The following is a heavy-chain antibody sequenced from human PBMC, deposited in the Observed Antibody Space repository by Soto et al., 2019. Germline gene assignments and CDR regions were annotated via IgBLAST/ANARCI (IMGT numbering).Heavy chain of an antibody. Sequence: ASVKVSCKASGYTFTSYGISWVRQAPGQGLEWMGWISAYNGNTNYAQKLQGRVTMTTDTSTSTAYMELRSLRSDDTAVYYCARVGDYYGDYLRGQEPWWWGQGTLVTVSS. CDR3: ARVGDYYGDYLRGQEPWW. D-gene: IGHD4-17*01. CDR1: GYTFTSYG. V-gene: IGHV1-18*01. CDR2: ISAYNGNT. J-gene: IGHJ4*02.